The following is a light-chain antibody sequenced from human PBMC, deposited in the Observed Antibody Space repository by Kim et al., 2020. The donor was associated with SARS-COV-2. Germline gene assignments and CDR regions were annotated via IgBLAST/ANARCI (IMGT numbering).Light chain of an antibody. CDR1: RGDFGSYKY. CDR2: EVT. V-gene: IGLV2-8*01. Sequence: PRQSVPLSCSGTRGDFGSYKYVSWYQQPPGKSPKLIIYEVTKRPSGVPDRFSGSMSGNTASLTVSGLQAEDEADYYCASHGGYDYVFGTGTKVTVL. J-gene: IGLJ1*01. CDR3: ASHGGYDYV.